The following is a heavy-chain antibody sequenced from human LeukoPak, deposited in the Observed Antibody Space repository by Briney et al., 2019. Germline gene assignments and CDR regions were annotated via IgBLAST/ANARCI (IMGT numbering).Heavy chain of an antibody. V-gene: IGHV1-69*05. J-gene: IGHJ6*03. D-gene: IGHD3-16*01. CDR1: GGTFSSYA. Sequence: AASVKVSCKASGGTFSSYAISWVRQAPGQGLEWMGGIIPIFGTANYAQKFQGRVTITTDESTSTAYMELSSLRSEDTAVYYCARAQRGHYYMDVWGKETTVTVSS. CDR3: ARAQRGHYYMDV. CDR2: IIPIFGTA.